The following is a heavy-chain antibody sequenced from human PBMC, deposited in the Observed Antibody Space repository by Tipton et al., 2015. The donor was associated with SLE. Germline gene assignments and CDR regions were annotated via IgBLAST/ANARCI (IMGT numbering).Heavy chain of an antibody. J-gene: IGHJ2*01. CDR2: IYYSGGT. Sequence: TLSLTCTVSGGSMSTYYWSWIRLPPGKGLEWIGDIYYSGGTSYNPSLNSRVTISVDTSRNQFSLKLTSVTAADSAVYYCARYSLTNWHLDLWGRGTLVTVSS. D-gene: IGHD2-15*01. CDR3: ARYSLTNWHLDL. V-gene: IGHV4-59*01. CDR1: GGSMSTYY.